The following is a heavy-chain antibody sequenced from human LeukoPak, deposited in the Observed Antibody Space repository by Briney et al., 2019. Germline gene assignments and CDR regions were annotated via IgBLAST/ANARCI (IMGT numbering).Heavy chain of an antibody. CDR1: GGSFSGYS. CDR2: INHSGST. Sequence: SETLSLTCAVYGGSFSGYSWTWFRKPPGKGLEWIGEINHSGSTNYNPSLKSRVTISADTSRNHFSLNLSSVTAADTAVYYCARGRSGSSSGWPKRYYFDYWGQGTLVAVSS. J-gene: IGHJ4*02. D-gene: IGHD6-19*01. CDR3: ARGRSGSSSGWPKRYYFDY. V-gene: IGHV4-34*01.